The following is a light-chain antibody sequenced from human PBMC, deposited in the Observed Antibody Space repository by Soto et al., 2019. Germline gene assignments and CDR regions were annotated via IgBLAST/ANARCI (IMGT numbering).Light chain of an antibody. CDR1: QSVSSSY. V-gene: IGKV3D-15*01. CDR2: GAS. CDR3: QQYDNWPPT. Sequence: EIVLTQSPETLSLSPGERATLSCRASQSVSSSYLAWYQQKPGQAPRLLIYGASTRATGIPARFSGSGSGTEFTLIINSLQSEDFVVYYCQQYDNWPPTFGQGTRLEIK. J-gene: IGKJ5*01.